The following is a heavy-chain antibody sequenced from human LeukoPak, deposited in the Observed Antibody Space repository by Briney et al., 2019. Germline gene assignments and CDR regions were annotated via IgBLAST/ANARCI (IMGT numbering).Heavy chain of an antibody. CDR2: ISYDGSNK. CDR1: GFTFSTYA. D-gene: IGHD1-26*01. V-gene: IGHV3-30-3*01. Sequence: GGSLRLSCAASGFTFSTYAMHWVRQAPGKGLEWVAVISYDGSNKYYADSVKGRFTISRDNSKNTLYLQMGSLGAEDTAVYYCARGQWELLYWGQGALDTVSS. J-gene: IGHJ4*02. CDR3: ARGQWELLY.